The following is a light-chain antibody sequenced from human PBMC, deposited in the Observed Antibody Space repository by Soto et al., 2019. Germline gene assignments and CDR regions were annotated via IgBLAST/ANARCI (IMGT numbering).Light chain of an antibody. J-gene: IGKJ3*01. CDR1: QSISSW. Sequence: DIQMTQSPSTLSASVGDRVTITCRASQSISSWLAWYQQKPWKAPKLLIYKASSLESGVQSRFSGSGSGTEFPLTIRSLQPDDFAPYFCKQYSGYPFTFGPGTKVDIK. CDR2: KAS. CDR3: KQYSGYPFT. V-gene: IGKV1-5*03.